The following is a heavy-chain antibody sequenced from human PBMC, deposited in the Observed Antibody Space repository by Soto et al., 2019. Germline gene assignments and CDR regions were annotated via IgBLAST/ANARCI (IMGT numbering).Heavy chain of an antibody. Sequence: QVQLVQSGAEVKKPGASVKVSCKASGYAFTNYGINWVRQATGQGLEWMGWMNPENGNTGYAQKFQDRLIMTGDTSISTAYMELTSLRSEDTAVYYCARGGAVIAVAATAYYWGQGTLVTVSS. CDR2: MNPENGNT. D-gene: IGHD6-19*01. CDR3: ARGGAVIAVAATAYY. J-gene: IGHJ4*02. CDR1: GYAFTNYG. V-gene: IGHV1-8*01.